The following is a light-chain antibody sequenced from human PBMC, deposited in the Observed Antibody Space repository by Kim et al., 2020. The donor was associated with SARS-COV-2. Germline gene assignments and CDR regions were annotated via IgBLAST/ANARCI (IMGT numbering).Light chain of an antibody. V-gene: IGKV2-30*01. CDR2: KVS. Sequence: DVVLTQSPLSLPVTLGQPASISCRSSQSLVYSDGNTFLTLFHQRPGQSPRRLVYKVSSRDSGVPDRFSGRGSGTDFTLKISRVEAEDVGIYYCMQGTHWPPTFGQGTKVDIK. J-gene: IGKJ1*01. CDR1: QSLVYSDGNTF. CDR3: MQGTHWPPT.